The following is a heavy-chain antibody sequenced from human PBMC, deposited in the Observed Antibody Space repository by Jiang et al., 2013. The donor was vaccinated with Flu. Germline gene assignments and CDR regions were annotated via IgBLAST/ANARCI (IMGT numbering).Heavy chain of an antibody. Sequence: GAEVKKPGASVKVSCKAYTICWVRQAPGQRLEWMGWINAANGNTKYSQKFQGTVTITRDTSASTVYVDLTSLRSEETTMYYCARNSRDRSNGDLYDYWGQGT. CDR2: INAANGNT. CDR1: YT. D-gene: IGHD3-10*01. J-gene: IGHJ4*02. V-gene: IGHV1-3*01. CDR3: ARNSRDRSNGDLYDY.